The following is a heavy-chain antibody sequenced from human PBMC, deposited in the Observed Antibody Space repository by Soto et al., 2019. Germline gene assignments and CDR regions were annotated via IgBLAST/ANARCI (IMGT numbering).Heavy chain of an antibody. CDR1: GGSISSSSYF. CDR2: IYYSGST. V-gene: IGHV4-39*01. D-gene: IGHD3-3*01. J-gene: IGHJ4*02. CDR3: ARLPWSGDFYFDY. Sequence: QLQLQESGPGLVKPSETLSLTCTISGGSISSSSYFWGWIRQPPGKGLEWIGNIYYSGSTYYNPSLKSRVTVSVDTSKNQCSLKLSSVTAADTAFYYCARLPWSGDFYFDYWGQGTLVTVSS.